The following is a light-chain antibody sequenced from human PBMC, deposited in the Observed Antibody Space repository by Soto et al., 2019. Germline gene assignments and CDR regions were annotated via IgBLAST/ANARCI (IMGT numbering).Light chain of an antibody. V-gene: IGLV1-44*01. CDR3: AAWDGSLNGVV. J-gene: IGLJ2*01. CDR1: SSNIGNNT. Sequence: QSVLTQPPSASGTPGQRVTISCSGSSSNIGNNTVTWYQQLPGTAPKLLIYSNNQRPSGVPDRFSGSKSGTSASLAISGLQSEDEADYYCAAWDGSLNGVVFGGGTKLTVL. CDR2: SNN.